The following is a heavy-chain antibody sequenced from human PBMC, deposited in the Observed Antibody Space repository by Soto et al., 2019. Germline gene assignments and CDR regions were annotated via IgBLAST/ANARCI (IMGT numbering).Heavy chain of an antibody. D-gene: IGHD3-10*01. Sequence: VLLVPSGAEVKKPGASVKVSCQASGYSFRTYGVSWVRQAPGQGLEWMGWLNPGDGNTAYAQKLQGRITLTTDTSTTTAYMELRSLRSADTAIYYCARGENYGTARDEFDHWGQGTLVTVSP. V-gene: IGHV1-18*04. J-gene: IGHJ4*02. CDR3: ARGENYGTARDEFDH. CDR1: GYSFRTYG. CDR2: LNPGDGNT.